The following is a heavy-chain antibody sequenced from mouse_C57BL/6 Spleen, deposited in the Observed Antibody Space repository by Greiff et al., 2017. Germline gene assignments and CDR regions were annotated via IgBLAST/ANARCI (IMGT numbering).Heavy chain of an antibody. CDR1: GYTFTSYW. D-gene: IGHD4-1*01. CDR3: ARGTGPQAWFAY. J-gene: IGHJ3*01. Sequence: QVQLQQPGAELVKPGASVKLSCKASGYTFTSYWMHWVKQRPGPGLEWIGMIHPNSGSANYNEKFKSKATLTVDKSSSTAYMQLSSLTSEDSAVYYCARGTGPQAWFAYWGQGTLVTVSA. V-gene: IGHV1-64*01. CDR2: IHPNSGSA.